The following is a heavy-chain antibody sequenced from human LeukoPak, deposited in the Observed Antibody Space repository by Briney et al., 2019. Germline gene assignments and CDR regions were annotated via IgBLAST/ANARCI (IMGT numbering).Heavy chain of an antibody. CDR1: GSSFTSYW. D-gene: IGHD2-15*01. CDR2: IDPSDSYT. J-gene: IGHJ5*02. CDR3: AGSFQGYCSGGSCYPPFDP. Sequence: GASLQISCKGSGSSFTSYWISWVRQLPGKGLEWMGRIDPSDSYTNYSPSFQGHVTISADKSISTAYLQWSSLKASDTAMYYCAGSFQGYCSGGSCYPPFDPWGQGTLVTVSS. V-gene: IGHV5-10-1*01.